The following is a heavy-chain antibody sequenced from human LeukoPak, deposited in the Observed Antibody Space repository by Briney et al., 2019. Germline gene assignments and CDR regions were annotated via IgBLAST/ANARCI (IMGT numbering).Heavy chain of an antibody. J-gene: IGHJ4*02. CDR3: ATPGGSEAGC. Sequence: AGGSLRLSCVASGFTFSSYAMTWVRQAPGKGLEWVSGISGSGGSTYYADSVKGRFTISRDNSKNTLYLQMNSLRAEDTAVYYCATPGGSEAGCWGQGTLVTVSS. V-gene: IGHV3-23*01. CDR1: GFTFSSYA. CDR2: ISGSGGST. D-gene: IGHD2-15*01.